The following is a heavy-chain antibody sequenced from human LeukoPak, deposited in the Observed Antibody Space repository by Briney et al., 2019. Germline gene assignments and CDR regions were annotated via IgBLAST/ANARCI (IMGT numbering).Heavy chain of an antibody. J-gene: IGHJ4*02. CDR1: GYSISSGRY. CDR2: VFHDGTA. Sequence: SETLSLTCGVSGYSISSGRYWGWIRQPPGKGLEWLGSVFHDGTAYYSSSLKSRVTVSVDTSRNQFPLNLRSVTAADTAIYYCARSLSTAGIDYWGQRTRVTVSS. V-gene: IGHV4-38-2*01. CDR3: ARSLSTAGIDY. D-gene: IGHD2-2*01.